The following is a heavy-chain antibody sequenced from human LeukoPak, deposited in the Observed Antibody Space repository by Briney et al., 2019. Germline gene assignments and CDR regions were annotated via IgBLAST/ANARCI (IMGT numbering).Heavy chain of an antibody. Sequence: VASVKVSCKASGYTFTSYAMHWVRQAPGQRLEWMGWINAGNGNTKYSQKFQGRVTITRDTSVSTAYMELSSLRSEDTAVYYCARVSSRSAAAGRGGRYYFDYWGQGTLVTVSS. D-gene: IGHD6-13*01. J-gene: IGHJ4*02. CDR2: INAGNGNT. CDR1: GYTFTSYA. CDR3: ARVSSRSAAAGRGGRYYFDY. V-gene: IGHV1-3*01.